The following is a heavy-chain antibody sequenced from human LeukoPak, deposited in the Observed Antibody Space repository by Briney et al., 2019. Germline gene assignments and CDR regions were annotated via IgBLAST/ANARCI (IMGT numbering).Heavy chain of an antibody. J-gene: IGHJ6*03. D-gene: IGHD3-3*01. CDR2: ITTSSSYI. Sequence: GGSLRLSCATSGFPFSRYTMNWVRQAPGKGLEWVSSITTSSSYIYYADSVKGRFTISRDNAKNSLYLQMNSLRAEDTAVYYCASFPFWSGSHYMDVWGKGTTVTVSS. CDR3: ASFPFWSGSHYMDV. V-gene: IGHV3-21*01. CDR1: GFPFSRYT.